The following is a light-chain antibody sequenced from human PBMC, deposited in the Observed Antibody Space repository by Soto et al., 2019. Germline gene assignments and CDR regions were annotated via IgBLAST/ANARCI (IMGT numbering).Light chain of an antibody. CDR1: STDIDNYNY. CDR2: EVS. CDR3: SSYSGFDNFFV. V-gene: IGLV2-8*01. J-gene: IGLJ2*01. Sequence: QSALTQPPSASGSPGQSVTISCTGTSTDIDNYNYISWYQHRPGKAPRLIIFEVSERPSGVPDRFSGSLSGTTASLTVSGLQAEDEADDYCSSYSGFDNFFVFGGGTKLTVL.